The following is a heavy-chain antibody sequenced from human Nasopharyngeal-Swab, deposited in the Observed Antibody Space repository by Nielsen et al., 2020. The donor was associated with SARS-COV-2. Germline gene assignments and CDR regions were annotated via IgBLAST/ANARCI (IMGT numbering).Heavy chain of an antibody. J-gene: IGHJ4*02. CDR3: ARGQGYCSSTSCYEFDY. CDR2: ISSSSSYI. CDR1: GFTFSSYS. V-gene: IGHV3-21*01. D-gene: IGHD2-2*01. Sequence: GRSLRLSCAASGFTFSSYSMNWVRQAPGKGLEWVSSISSSSSYIYYADSVKGRFTISRDNAKNSLYLQMNSLRAEDTAVYYCARGQGYCSSTSCYEFDYWGQGTLVTVSS.